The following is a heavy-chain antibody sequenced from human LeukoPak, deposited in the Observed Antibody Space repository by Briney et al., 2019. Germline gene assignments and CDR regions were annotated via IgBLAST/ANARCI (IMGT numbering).Heavy chain of an antibody. CDR2: IYHSGST. CDR3: ARYRIVATISDWFDP. J-gene: IGHJ5*02. V-gene: IGHV4-38-2*02. Sequence: SETLSLTCTVSGHSISSGYYWGWIRQPPGKGLEWIGSIYHSGSTYYNPSLKSRVTISVDTSKNQFSLKLSSVTAADTAVYYCARYRIVATISDWFDPWGQGTLVTVSS. D-gene: IGHD5-12*01. CDR1: GHSISSGYY.